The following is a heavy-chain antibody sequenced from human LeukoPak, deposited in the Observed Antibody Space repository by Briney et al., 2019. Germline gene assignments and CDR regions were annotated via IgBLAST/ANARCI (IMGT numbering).Heavy chain of an antibody. Sequence: SETLSLTCTVSGGSISSGSYYWSWIRQPAGKGLEWIGRIYTSGSTNYNPSLKSRVTISVDTSKNQFSLKLYSVTAADTAVYYCARLKYYYDSSGYNWFDPWGQGTLVTVSS. CDR1: GGSISSGSYY. V-gene: IGHV4-61*02. CDR3: ARLKYYYDSSGYNWFDP. J-gene: IGHJ5*02. D-gene: IGHD3-22*01. CDR2: IYTSGST.